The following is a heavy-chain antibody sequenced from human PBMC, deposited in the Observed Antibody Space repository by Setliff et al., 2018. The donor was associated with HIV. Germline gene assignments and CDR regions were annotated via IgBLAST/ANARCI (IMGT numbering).Heavy chain of an antibody. CDR1: GGSFSGYY. Sequence: KTSETLSLTCAVYGGSFSGYYWSWIRQPPGKGLEWIGEINDNGSTNYNPSLKSRVTISVDTSKNQFSLKLSSVTAADTAVYYCARVGYHGSGRYSFDYWGQGTLVTVSS. V-gene: IGHV4-34*01. J-gene: IGHJ4*02. CDR2: INDNGST. CDR3: ARVGYHGSGRYSFDY. D-gene: IGHD3-10*01.